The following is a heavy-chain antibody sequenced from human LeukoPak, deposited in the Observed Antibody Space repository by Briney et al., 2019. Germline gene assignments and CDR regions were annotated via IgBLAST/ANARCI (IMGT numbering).Heavy chain of an antibody. CDR3: ARGRSGYHYDY. CDR1: GFTFSSYS. V-gene: IGHV3-48*01. D-gene: IGHD3-22*01. J-gene: IGHJ4*02. Sequence: PGGSLRLSCAASGFTFSSYSMNWVRQAPGKGLEWVSYISSSSSTIYYADSVKGRFTISRDNAKNSLYLQMNSLRAEDTAVCYCARGRSGYHYDYWGQGTLVTVSS. CDR2: ISSSSSTI.